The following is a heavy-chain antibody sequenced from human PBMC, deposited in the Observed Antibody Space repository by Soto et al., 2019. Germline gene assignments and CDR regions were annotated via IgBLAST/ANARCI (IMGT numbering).Heavy chain of an antibody. CDR2: IYYSGST. D-gene: IGHD5-18*01. V-gene: IGHV4-59*01. J-gene: IGHJ6*02. CDR3: AGRTASRYYYGMDV. Sequence: SLTCTVSGGSISSYYWSWIRQPPGKGLEWIGYIYYSGSTNYNPSLKSRVTISVDTSKNQFSLKLSSVTAADTAVYYCAGRTASRYYYGMDVWGQGTTVTVSS. CDR1: GGSISSYY.